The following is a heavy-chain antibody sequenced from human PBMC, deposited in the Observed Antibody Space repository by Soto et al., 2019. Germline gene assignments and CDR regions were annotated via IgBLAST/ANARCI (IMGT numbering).Heavy chain of an antibody. CDR2: TSGNGAKT. Sequence: EVQLLESGGGLVQPGGSLGLSCAASGFTFSMYAMSWVRQAPGKGLEWVSATSGNGAKTHYADSVKGRFTISRDNSRNTLYLQMNSLRVADTAVYYCAKDGGDYSFDSWGQGTLVTVSS. CDR3: AKDGGDYSFDS. CDR1: GFTFSMYA. J-gene: IGHJ4*02. D-gene: IGHD4-17*01. V-gene: IGHV3-23*01.